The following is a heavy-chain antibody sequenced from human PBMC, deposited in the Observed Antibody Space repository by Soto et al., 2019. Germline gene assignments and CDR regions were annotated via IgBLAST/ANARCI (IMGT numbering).Heavy chain of an antibody. J-gene: IGHJ3*02. CDR3: TRGRPLPSMYTGDEPLDI. CDR2: MSFDGTR. V-gene: IGHV3-30*03. D-gene: IGHD3-16*01. Sequence: QVQLVESGGGVVQPGTSLTLSCAASGFTFSNYAMHWVRQAPGKGLEWVAAMSFDGTRYYADSVKGRSTISRDSARNTVFLQTSGLTVGDTAFYYCTRGRPLPSMYTGDEPLDIWGQGTMVTVSS. CDR1: GFTFSNYA.